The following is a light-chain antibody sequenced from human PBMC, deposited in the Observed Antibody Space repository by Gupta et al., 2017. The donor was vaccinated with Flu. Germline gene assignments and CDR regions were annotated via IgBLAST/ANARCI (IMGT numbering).Light chain of an antibody. CDR2: GAS. CDR1: QSVSSSY. Sequence: GTLSLSPGARATLSCRASQSVSSSYLAWYQQKPGQAPRLLIYGASSRATGIPDRFSGSGSGTDFTLTISRLEPEDFAVYYCQQYGSSPWTFGQGTKVEIK. J-gene: IGKJ1*01. CDR3: QQYGSSPWT. V-gene: IGKV3-20*01.